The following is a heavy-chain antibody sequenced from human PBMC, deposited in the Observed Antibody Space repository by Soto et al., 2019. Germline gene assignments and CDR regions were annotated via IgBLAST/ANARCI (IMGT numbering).Heavy chain of an antibody. D-gene: IGHD3-10*01. J-gene: IGHJ6*02. Sequence: SVKVSCKASGGTFSSYTISWVRQAPGQGLEWMGRIIPILGIANYAQKFQGRVTITADKSTSTAYMELSSLRSEDTAVYYCAREIYYGSGSYSYYDGMDVWGQGTTVTVSS. CDR2: IIPILGIA. CDR3: AREIYYGSGSYSYYDGMDV. CDR1: GGTFSSYT. V-gene: IGHV1-69*04.